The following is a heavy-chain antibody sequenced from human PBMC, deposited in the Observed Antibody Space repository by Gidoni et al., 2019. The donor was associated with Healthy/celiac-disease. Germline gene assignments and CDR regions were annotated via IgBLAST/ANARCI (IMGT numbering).Heavy chain of an antibody. CDR3: ARLGGVLPNWFDP. Sequence: QVQLQASGPGLVKPSETLSLTCTVSGGSISSYYWSWIRQPPGKGLEWIGYIYYSGSHNYNPSLKSRVTISVDTSKNQFSLKLSSVTAADTAVYYCARLGGVLPNWFDPWGQGTLVTVSS. J-gene: IGHJ5*02. CDR2: IYYSGSH. CDR1: GGSISSYY. D-gene: IGHD3-16*01. V-gene: IGHV4-59*08.